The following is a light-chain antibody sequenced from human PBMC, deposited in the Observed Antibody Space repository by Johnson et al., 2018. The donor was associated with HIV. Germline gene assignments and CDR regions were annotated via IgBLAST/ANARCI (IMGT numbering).Light chain of an antibody. CDR1: SSNIGNNY. J-gene: IGLJ1*01. V-gene: IGLV1-51*01. Sequence: HSVLTQPPSVSAAPGQKVTISCSGSSSNIGNNYVSWYQHLPGKAPKLLIYDNNKRPSGIPDRFSGSKSGTSATLAITGLQTGDEADYYCGTWDSSLSAYVFGTGTKVTVL. CDR3: GTWDSSLSAYV. CDR2: DNN.